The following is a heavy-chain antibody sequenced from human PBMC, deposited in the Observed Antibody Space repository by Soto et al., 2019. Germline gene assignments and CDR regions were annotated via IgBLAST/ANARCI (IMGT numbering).Heavy chain of an antibody. CDR1: GFTFSSYA. CDR2: ISGSGGST. J-gene: IGHJ3*02. V-gene: IGHV3-23*01. Sequence: EVQLLESGGGLVQPGGSLRLSCAASGFTFSSYAMSWVRQAPGKGLEWVSAISGSGGSTYYADSVKGRFTISRDNSKNTLYLQMNSLRAEDAAVYYCARLIFITQSRACDIWGQGTMVTVSS. CDR3: ARLIFITQSRACDI. D-gene: IGHD3-9*01.